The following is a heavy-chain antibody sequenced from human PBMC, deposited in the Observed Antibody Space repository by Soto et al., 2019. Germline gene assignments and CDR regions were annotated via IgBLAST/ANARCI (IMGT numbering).Heavy chain of an antibody. CDR3: SISNSYGRGDF. D-gene: IGHD4-17*01. CDR1: GGTLNSYT. J-gene: IGHJ4*02. V-gene: IGHV1-69*01. CDR2: IIPVFGTT. Sequence: QVQLVQSGAEVKKPGSSVRVSCKASGGTLNSYTISWVRQAPGQGLEWMGGIIPVFGTTDYAQKFQDRVTTTADESTGTAYLDLFSLSSEDTAIYYCSISNSYGRGDFWGQGTLVTVSS.